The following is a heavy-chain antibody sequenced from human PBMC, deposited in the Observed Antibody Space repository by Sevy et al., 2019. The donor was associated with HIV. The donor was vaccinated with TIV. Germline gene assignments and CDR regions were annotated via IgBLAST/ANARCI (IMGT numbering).Heavy chain of an antibody. CDR3: ARRPHYDIXTXDX. Sequence: GGSLRLSCEASGXXFSAYAMAWVRQAPGKGLEWVSAISAGGGSIYYAGSVKGRFTISRDNSEKTLYLQMNSLGAADTAIYYCARRPHYDIXTXDXXXXGTLVTXSS. CDR1: GXXFSAYA. CDR2: ISAGGGSI. V-gene: IGHV3-23*01. D-gene: IGHD3-9*01. J-gene: IGHJ4*02.